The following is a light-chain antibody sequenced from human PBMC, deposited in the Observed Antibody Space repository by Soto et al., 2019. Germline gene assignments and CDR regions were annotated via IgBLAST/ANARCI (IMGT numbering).Light chain of an antibody. V-gene: IGKV3-11*01. J-gene: IGKJ1*01. CDR2: DAS. CDR1: QSVSSY. Sequence: EIVLTQSPATLSLSPGESATLSCRASQSVSSYLAWYQQKPGQAPRLLIYDASNRATGIPARFSGSGSGTDFTLTISSLQSEDFAVYYCQQYGSSGTFGQGTKVDIK. CDR3: QQYGSSGT.